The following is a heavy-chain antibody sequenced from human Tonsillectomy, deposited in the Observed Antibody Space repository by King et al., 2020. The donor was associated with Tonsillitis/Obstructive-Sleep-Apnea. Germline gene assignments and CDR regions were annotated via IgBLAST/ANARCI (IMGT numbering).Heavy chain of an antibody. CDR3: ARDREKYYDFWSGYYTGGWFDP. V-gene: IGHV3-21*01. CDR1: GFTFSSYS. Sequence: VQLVESGGGLVKPGGSLRLSCAASGFTFSSYSMNWVRQAPGKGLEWVSSISSSSNYIYYADSVKGRFTISRDNAKNSLYLQMNSLRAEDTAVYYCARDREKYYDFWSGYYTGGWFDPWGQGTLVTVSS. J-gene: IGHJ5*02. D-gene: IGHD3-3*01. CDR2: ISSSSNYI.